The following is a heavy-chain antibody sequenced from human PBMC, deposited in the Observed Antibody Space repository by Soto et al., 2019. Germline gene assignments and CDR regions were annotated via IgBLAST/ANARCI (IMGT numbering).Heavy chain of an antibody. CDR3: AIGSSSWVGGMDV. D-gene: IGHD6-13*01. Sequence: PGGSLRLSCAASGFTFSSYAMHWVRQAPGKGLEWVAVISYDGSNKYYADSVKGRFTISRDNSKNTLYLQMNSLRAEDTAVYYCAIGSSSWVGGMDVWGQGTTVTVSS. V-gene: IGHV3-30-3*01. J-gene: IGHJ6*02. CDR1: GFTFSSYA. CDR2: ISYDGSNK.